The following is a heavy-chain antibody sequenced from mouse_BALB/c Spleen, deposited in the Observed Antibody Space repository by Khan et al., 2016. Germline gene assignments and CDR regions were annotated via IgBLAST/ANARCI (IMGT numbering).Heavy chain of an antibody. D-gene: IGHD2-3*01. CDR3: ARWGLLDYYAMDY. V-gene: IGHV3-8*02. CDR1: GDSITSGY. J-gene: IGHJ4*01. CDR2: ISYSGST. Sequence: EVQLQESGPSLVKPSQTLFLTCSVTGDSITSGYWNWIRKFPGNKLEYMGYISYSGSTYYNPSLKSRISITRDTSKNQYYLQLNSVTTEDTATYYCARWGLLDYYAMDYWGQGTSVTVSS.